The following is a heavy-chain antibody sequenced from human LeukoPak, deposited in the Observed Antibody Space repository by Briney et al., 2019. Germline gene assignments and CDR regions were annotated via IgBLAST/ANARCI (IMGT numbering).Heavy chain of an antibody. CDR3: AKGPSSFYYDSRRSWFDP. D-gene: IGHD3-22*01. Sequence: GGSLRLSCAVSGFTFDDYAMHWVRQAPGKGLEWVSGISWNSGSIGYADSVKGRCTISRENAKNSLYLQMNSLRAEDTALYCCAKGPSSFYYDSRRSWFDPWRQGTLVTVSS. CDR1: GFTFDDYA. J-gene: IGHJ5*02. CDR2: ISWNSGSI. V-gene: IGHV3-9*01.